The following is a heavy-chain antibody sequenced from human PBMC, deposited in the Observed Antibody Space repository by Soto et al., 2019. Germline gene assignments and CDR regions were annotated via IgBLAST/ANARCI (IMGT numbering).Heavy chain of an antibody. J-gene: IGHJ4*02. CDR3: AREDIVVVLAARTFDLGLDY. Sequence: SVKVSCKASGGTFSSYAISWVRQAPGQGLEWMGGIIPIFGTANYAQKFQGRVTITADKSTSTAYMELSSLRSEDTAVYYCAREDIVVVLAARTFDLGLDYWGQGTLVTVSS. CDR1: GGTFSSYA. CDR2: IIPIFGTA. D-gene: IGHD2-2*01. V-gene: IGHV1-69*06.